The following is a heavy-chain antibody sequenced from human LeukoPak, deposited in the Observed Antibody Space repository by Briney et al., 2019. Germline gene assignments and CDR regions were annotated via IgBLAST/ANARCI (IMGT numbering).Heavy chain of an antibody. J-gene: IGHJ4*02. CDR3: ARGGRRLAVYFDY. CDR1: GGSISSYY. D-gene: IGHD6-19*01. CDR2: IYYSGST. V-gene: IGHV4-59*01. Sequence: SETLSLTCTVSGGSISSYYWSWIRQPPGKGLEWIGYIYYSGSTNYNPSLKSRVTISVDTSKNQFSLKLSSVTAADTAVYYCARGGRRLAVYFDYWGQGTLVTVSS.